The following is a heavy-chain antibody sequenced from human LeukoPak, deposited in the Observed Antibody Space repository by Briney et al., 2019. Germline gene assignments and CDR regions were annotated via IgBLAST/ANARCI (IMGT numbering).Heavy chain of an antibody. CDR1: EFIFTNYH. CDR3: ARDPNDGYAFLDY. CDR2: IFDDGTT. Sequence: GGSLRLSCAASEFIFTNYHMNWVRQAPGKGLEWVSNIFDDGTTYYSDSVTGRFTISRDISKNTAYLQMNSLRVEDTAVYYCARDPNDGYAFLDYWGQGTVVTVSS. D-gene: IGHD2-8*01. J-gene: IGHJ4*02. V-gene: IGHV3-66*02.